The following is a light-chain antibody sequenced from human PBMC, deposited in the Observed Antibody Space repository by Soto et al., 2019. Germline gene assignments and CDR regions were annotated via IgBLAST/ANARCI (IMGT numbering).Light chain of an antibody. J-gene: IGLJ6*01. V-gene: IGLV2-23*02. CDR1: SSDVGSYNNL. CDR3: GSYTHCNNF. Sequence: QSVLTQPASVSGSPGQSITISCTGTSSDVGSYNNLVSWYQQHPGKAPKAMIYEVNKRPSGVSNRFSGSKSGNTASLTISGLQAEDEADYYCGSYTHCNNFFGSRSKVTVL. CDR2: EVN.